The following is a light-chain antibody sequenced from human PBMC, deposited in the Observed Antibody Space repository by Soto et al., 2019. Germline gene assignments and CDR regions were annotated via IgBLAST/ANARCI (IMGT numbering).Light chain of an antibody. CDR3: AAWDDSVNGL. CDR2: SNN. V-gene: IGLV1-44*01. Sequence: QSVLTQPPSASGTPGQRVTISCSGSSSNIGSNTVNWYQQLPGTAPKLLIYSNNQRPSGVPDRFSGSKSGTSPSLAVRGLESEDEADYYCAAWDDSVNGLFGGGTKVTVL. J-gene: IGLJ2*01. CDR1: SSNIGSNT.